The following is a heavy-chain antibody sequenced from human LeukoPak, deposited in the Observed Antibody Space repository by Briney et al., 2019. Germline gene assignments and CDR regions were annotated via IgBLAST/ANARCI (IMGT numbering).Heavy chain of an antibody. D-gene: IGHD3-9*01. CDR2: IVVGSGNT. J-gene: IGHJ6*02. V-gene: IGHV1-58*01. CDR1: GFTFISSA. Sequence: SVKVSCKTSGFTFISSAVQWVRQARGQRLEWIGWIVVGSGNTNYAQKFQERVTMTRDTSISTAYMELSRLRSDDTAVYYCAFRLRYFDWLTPDYYYYGMDVWGQGTTVTVSS. CDR3: AFRLRYFDWLTPDYYYYGMDV.